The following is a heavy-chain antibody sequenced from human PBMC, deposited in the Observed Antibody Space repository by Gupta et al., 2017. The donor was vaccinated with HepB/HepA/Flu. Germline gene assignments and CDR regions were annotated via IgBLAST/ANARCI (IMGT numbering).Heavy chain of an antibody. Sequence: QVQLVQSGAEVKKHGASVKVSCKASGYTFTGYYMHWVRKALEQGLEWMGWINPNSGGTNYAQKFQGRVTMTRDTSISTAYMELSRLRSDDTAVYYCARGSGGENDRGGVYYYYYMDVWGKGTTVTVSS. J-gene: IGHJ6*03. V-gene: IGHV1-2*02. CDR3: ARGSGGENDRGGVYYYYYMDV. D-gene: IGHD1-1*01. CDR1: GYTFTGYY. CDR2: INPNSGGT.